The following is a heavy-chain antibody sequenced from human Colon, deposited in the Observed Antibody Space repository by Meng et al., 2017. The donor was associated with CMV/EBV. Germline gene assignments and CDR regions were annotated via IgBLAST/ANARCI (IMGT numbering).Heavy chain of an antibody. Sequence: EVHLVESXGGLVKPGXSLRLSCAASAFTFSDSWMSWVRQVPGKGLEWVGRIKSRFHGGTTDYAAPVKGRFVISRDDSRNILYLQMNGLQSEDTAMYYCAKEPHFDYWGQGALVTVSS. CDR3: AKEPHFDY. D-gene: IGHD1-14*01. J-gene: IGHJ4*02. CDR2: IKSRFHGGTT. V-gene: IGHV3-15*01. CDR1: AFTFSDSW.